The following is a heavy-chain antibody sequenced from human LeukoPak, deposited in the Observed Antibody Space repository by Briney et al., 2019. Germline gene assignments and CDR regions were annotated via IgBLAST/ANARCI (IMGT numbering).Heavy chain of an antibody. CDR2: IRSKAYGGTT. D-gene: IGHD2-8*01. V-gene: IGHV3-49*03. CDR1: GFTFGDYA. Sequence: GGSLRLSCTASGFTFGDYAMSWFRQAPGKGLEWVGFIRSKAYGGTTEYAASVKGRFTISRDDSKGIAYLQMNSLKTEDTAVYYCTREFQGNGFDYWGQGTLVTVSS. CDR3: TREFQGNGFDY. J-gene: IGHJ4*02.